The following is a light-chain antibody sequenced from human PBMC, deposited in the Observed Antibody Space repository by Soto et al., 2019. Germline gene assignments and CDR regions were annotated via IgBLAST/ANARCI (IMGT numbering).Light chain of an antibody. V-gene: IGKV3-11*01. Sequence: EIVLTQSPATLSLSPGERATLSCRASQNVSTYLAWYQQKPGQAPRLLIYDASNRATGIPARFSGSGSGTDFTLTISSLVPEDFAVYYGQQRTNWLTFGPGTKVDIK. CDR1: QNVSTY. CDR2: DAS. CDR3: QQRTNWLT. J-gene: IGKJ3*01.